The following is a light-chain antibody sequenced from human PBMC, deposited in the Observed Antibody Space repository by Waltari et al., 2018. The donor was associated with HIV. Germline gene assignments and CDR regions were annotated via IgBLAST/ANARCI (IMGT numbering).Light chain of an antibody. Sequence: QSALTQPRSVSGSPGQSVTISCPGTSSDVGGYNYVSWYQQHPGKAPKLMIYDVSKRPSGVPDRFSGSKSGNTASLTISGLQAEDEADYYCYSYAGSYIPDVCGTGAKVTVL. CDR3: YSYAGSYIPDV. CDR1: SSDVGGYNY. V-gene: IGLV2-11*01. CDR2: DVS. J-gene: IGLJ1*01.